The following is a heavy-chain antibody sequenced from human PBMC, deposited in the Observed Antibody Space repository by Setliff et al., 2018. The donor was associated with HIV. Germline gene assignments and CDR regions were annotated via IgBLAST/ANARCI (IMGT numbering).Heavy chain of an antibody. CDR2: ISGSGGST. V-gene: IGHV3-23*01. CDR3: AKDIRSITGTSPFDY. D-gene: IGHD1-20*01. Sequence: GGSLRLSCAASGFTFSGYAMSWVRQAPGKGLEWVSAISGSGGSTYYADSVKGRFTISRDNSKNTLYLQMNSLRAEDTAVYYCAKDIRSITGTSPFDYWGQGTLVTVSS. J-gene: IGHJ4*02. CDR1: GFTFSGYA.